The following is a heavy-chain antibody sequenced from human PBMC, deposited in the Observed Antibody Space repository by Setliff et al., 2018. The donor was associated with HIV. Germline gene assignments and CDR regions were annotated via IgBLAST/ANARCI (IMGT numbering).Heavy chain of an antibody. Sequence: GASVKVSCKASGYSFTNYAMHWVRQAPGQRLEWMGWISAYNGNTNYAQKLQGRVTMTTDTSTSTAYMELSRLRSDDTAVYYCARESLTIFGVDPPAGYYYGMDVWGQGTTVTVSS. CDR3: ARESLTIFGVDPPAGYYYGMDV. D-gene: IGHD3-3*01. J-gene: IGHJ6*02. CDR2: ISAYNGNT. V-gene: IGHV1-18*01. CDR1: GYSFTNYA.